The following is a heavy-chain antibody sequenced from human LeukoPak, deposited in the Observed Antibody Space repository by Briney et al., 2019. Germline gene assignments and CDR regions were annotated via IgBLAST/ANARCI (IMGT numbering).Heavy chain of an antibody. V-gene: IGHV4-39*07. CDR1: GGSISSSSYY. CDR2: IYYSGST. Sequence: PSETLSLTCTVSGGSISSSSYYWGWIRQPPGKGLEWIGSIYYSGSTYYNPSLKSRVTISVDTSKNQFSLKLSSVTAADTAVYYCARVARGTYYYGSGSSLFDYWGQGTLVTVSS. CDR3: ARVARGTYYYGSGSSLFDY. J-gene: IGHJ4*02. D-gene: IGHD3-10*01.